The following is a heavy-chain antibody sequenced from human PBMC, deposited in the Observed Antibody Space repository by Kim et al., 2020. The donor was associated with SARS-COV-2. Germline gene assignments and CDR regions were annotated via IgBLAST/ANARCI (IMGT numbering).Heavy chain of an antibody. Sequence: AGSVRGRFTISKDNAKNMLYLQMHSLRAEDTAVYYCAKYLAPVPAAAFDSWGQGTLVTVSS. V-gene: IGHV3-23*01. CDR3: AKYLAPVPAAAFDS. D-gene: IGHD2-2*01. J-gene: IGHJ4*02.